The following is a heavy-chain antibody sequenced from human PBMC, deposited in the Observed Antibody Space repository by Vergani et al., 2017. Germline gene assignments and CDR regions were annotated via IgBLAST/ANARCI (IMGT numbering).Heavy chain of an antibody. D-gene: IGHD2-15*01. CDR1: GYTFTGYY. CDR3: ASSYCSGGSCDAFDI. Sequence: QVQLVQSGAEVKKPGASVKVSCKASGYTFTGYYMHWVRQAPGQGLEWMGWINPNSGGTNYAQKFQGWVTMTRDPSISTAYMELSRLGPDDTAVYYCASSYCSGGSCDAFDIWGQGTMVTVSS. CDR2: INPNSGGT. J-gene: IGHJ3*02. V-gene: IGHV1-2*04.